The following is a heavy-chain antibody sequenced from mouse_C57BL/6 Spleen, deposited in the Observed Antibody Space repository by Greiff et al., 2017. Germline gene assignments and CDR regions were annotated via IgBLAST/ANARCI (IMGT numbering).Heavy chain of an antibody. Sequence: QVQLQQPGAELVKPGASVKMSCKASGYTFTSYWITWVKQRPGQGLEWIGDIYPGSGSTNYNEKFKSKATLTVDTSSSTAYMQLSSLTSEDSAVYYCARGDYGSSYRNYFDYWGQGTTLTVSS. CDR3: ARGDYGSSYRNYFDY. D-gene: IGHD1-1*01. CDR2: IYPGSGST. CDR1: GYTFTSYW. V-gene: IGHV1-55*01. J-gene: IGHJ2*01.